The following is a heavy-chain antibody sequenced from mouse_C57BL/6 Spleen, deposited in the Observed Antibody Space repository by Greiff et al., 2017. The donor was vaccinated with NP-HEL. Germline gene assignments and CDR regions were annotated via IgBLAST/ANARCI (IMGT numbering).Heavy chain of an antibody. CDR1: GYTFTSYW. CDR2: INPSNGGT. Sequence: QVHVKQPGTELVKPGASVKLSCKASGYTFTSYWMHWVKQRPGQGLEWIGNINPSNGGTNYNEKFKSKATLTVDKSSSTAYMQLSSLTSEDSAVYYCARWDYSNLYFDYWGQGTTLTVSS. D-gene: IGHD2-5*01. V-gene: IGHV1-53*01. CDR3: ARWDYSNLYFDY. J-gene: IGHJ2*01.